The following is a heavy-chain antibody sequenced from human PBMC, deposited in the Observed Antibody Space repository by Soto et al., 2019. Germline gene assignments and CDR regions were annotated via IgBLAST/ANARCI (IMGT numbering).Heavy chain of an antibody. Sequence: EVQLVESGGGLVKPGGSLRLSCAASGFTFSSYSMNWVRQAPGKGLEWVSSISSSSSYIYYADSVKGRFTISRDNAKNSLYLQMNSLRAEDTAVYYCARDPLHSGYTKRPNDYWGQGTLVTVSS. J-gene: IGHJ4*02. D-gene: IGHD5-12*01. V-gene: IGHV3-21*01. CDR3: ARDPLHSGYTKRPNDY. CDR2: ISSSSSYI. CDR1: GFTFSSYS.